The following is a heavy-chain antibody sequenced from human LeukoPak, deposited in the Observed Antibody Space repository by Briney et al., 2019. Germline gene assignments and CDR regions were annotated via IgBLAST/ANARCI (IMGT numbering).Heavy chain of an antibody. D-gene: IGHD3-22*01. V-gene: IGHV1-18*01. CDR3: ARDVYDSSGYPHYYFDY. CDR2: ISAYNGNT. J-gene: IGHJ4*02. CDR1: GYTFTSYG. Sequence: ASVKVSCKASGYTFTSYGISWVRQAPGQGLEWMGWISAYNGNTNYAQKLQGRVTMTTDTSTSTAYMELRSLRSDDTAVYHCARDVYDSSGYPHYYFDYWGQGTLVTVSS.